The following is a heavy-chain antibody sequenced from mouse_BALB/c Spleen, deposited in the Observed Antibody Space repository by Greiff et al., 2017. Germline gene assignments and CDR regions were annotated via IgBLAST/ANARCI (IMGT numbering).Heavy chain of an antibody. CDR2: IDPANGNT. CDR3: DSSGYAMDY. J-gene: IGHJ4*01. D-gene: IGHD3-1*01. Sequence: DVKLQESGAELVKPGASVKLSCTASGFNIKDTYMHWVKQRPEQGLEWIGRIDPANGNTKYDPKFQGKATITADTSSNTAYLQLSSLTSEDTAVYYCDSSGYAMDYWGQGTSVTVSS. CDR1: GFNIKDTY. V-gene: IGHV14-3*02.